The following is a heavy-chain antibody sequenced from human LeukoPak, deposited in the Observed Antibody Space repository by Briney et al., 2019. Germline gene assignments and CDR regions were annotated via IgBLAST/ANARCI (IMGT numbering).Heavy chain of an antibody. CDR1: GGSISSYY. D-gene: IGHD3-3*01. CDR3: ARASPLITIFGTDAFDI. V-gene: IGHV4-4*07. J-gene: IGHJ3*02. CDR2: IYTSGST. Sequence: SETLSLTCTVSGGSISSYYWSWLRQPAGKGLEWIGRIYTSGSTNYNPSLKGRVTMSVDTSKNQFSLKLSSVTAADTAVYYCARASPLITIFGTDAFDIWGQGTMVTVSS.